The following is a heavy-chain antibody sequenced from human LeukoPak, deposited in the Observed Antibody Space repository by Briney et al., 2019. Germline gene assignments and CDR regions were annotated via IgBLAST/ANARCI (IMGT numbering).Heavy chain of an antibody. Sequence: SSETLSLTCTVSGGSISSYYWSWIRQPPGKGLEWIGYIYYSGSTNYNPSLKSRVTISVDTSKNQFSLKLSSVTAVDTAVYYCARNYDSSGYTTFGYWGQGTLVTVSS. D-gene: IGHD3-22*01. J-gene: IGHJ4*02. CDR2: IYYSGST. CDR3: ARNYDSSGYTTFGY. V-gene: IGHV4-59*01. CDR1: GGSISSYY.